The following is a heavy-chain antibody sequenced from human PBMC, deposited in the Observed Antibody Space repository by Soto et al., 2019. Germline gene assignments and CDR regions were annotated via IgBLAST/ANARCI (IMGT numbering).Heavy chain of an antibody. Sequence: SGPTLVNPTQTLTLTCTFSGFSLSTSGVGVGWIRQPPGKALEWLAIIYWDDDKRYSPSLKSRLTITKDTSKNQVVLTMTNMDPVDTATYYCAHSLSAYAFDIWGQGTMVTVSS. CDR2: IYWDDDK. CDR3: AHSLSAYAFDI. CDR1: GFSLSTSGVG. J-gene: IGHJ3*02. V-gene: IGHV2-5*02.